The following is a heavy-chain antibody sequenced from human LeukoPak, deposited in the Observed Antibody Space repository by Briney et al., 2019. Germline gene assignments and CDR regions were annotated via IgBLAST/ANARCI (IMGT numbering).Heavy chain of an antibody. J-gene: IGHJ3*02. CDR2: ISSSGSTI. Sequence: PGGSLRLSCAASGFTFSSYEMNWVRQAPGKGLEWVSYISSSGSTIYYADSVKGRFTISRDNAKNSLYLQMNSLRAEDTAVYYCARVGTRQADAAFDIWGQGTMVTVSS. CDR3: ARVGTRQADAAFDI. CDR1: GFTFSSYE. V-gene: IGHV3-48*03. D-gene: IGHD1-1*01.